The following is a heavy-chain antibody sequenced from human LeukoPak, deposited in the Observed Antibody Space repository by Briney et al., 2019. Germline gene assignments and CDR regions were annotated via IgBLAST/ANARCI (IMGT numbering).Heavy chain of an antibody. V-gene: IGHV3-7*01. CDR1: GFTFSSYW. CDR2: IKQGGSEK. CDR3: ARNNWNYDAFDI. Sequence: GGSLRLSCAASGFTFSSYWMSWVRQAPGKGLEWVANIKQGGSEKYYVDSVKGRFTICRDNAKNSLYLQMNSLRAEDTAVYYCARNNWNYDAFDIWGQGTMVTVSS. J-gene: IGHJ3*02. D-gene: IGHD1-7*01.